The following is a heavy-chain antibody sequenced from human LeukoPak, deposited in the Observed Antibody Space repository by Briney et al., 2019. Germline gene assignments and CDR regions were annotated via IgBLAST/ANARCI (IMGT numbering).Heavy chain of an antibody. CDR3: ARSILVMDV. J-gene: IGHJ6*04. CDR1: GGSISSSSYY. CDR2: IYYSGST. Sequence: SETLSLTCTVSGGSISSSSYYWGWIRQPPGKGVEWIGSIYYSGSTYYNPSLKSRVTISVDTSKNQFSLKLSSVTAADMAVYYCARSILVMDVWGKGTTVTVSS. V-gene: IGHV4-39*07. D-gene: IGHD2-2*01.